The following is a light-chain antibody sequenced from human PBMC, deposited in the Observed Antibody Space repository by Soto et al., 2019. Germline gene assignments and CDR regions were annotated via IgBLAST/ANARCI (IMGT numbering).Light chain of an antibody. CDR3: QQYYTWPRGT. Sequence: IVMTQSPGTLAVSPGERATLSCRASQGVIVNLAWYQQKPGQAPRLLIFGASTRAAGVPARFSGSGSGTEFTLTISSLQSADIGVYYCQQYYTWPRGTFGQGTKVDIK. J-gene: IGKJ1*01. V-gene: IGKV3-15*01. CDR1: QGVIVN. CDR2: GAS.